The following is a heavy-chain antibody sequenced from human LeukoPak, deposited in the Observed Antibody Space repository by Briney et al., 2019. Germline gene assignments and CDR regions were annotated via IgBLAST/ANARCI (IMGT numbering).Heavy chain of an antibody. CDR3: VRHTTSGWYQVVY. CDR1: GGSISNYF. Sequence: SETLSLTCTVSGGSISNYFWSWIRQPPGKGLEWIGFITYSGSTDHNPSLKSRVTISVDASKSQFSLKLTSLTAADTAVYYCVRHTTSGWYQVVYWGQGTLVTVSS. CDR2: ITYSGST. V-gene: IGHV4-59*01. D-gene: IGHD6-19*01. J-gene: IGHJ4*02.